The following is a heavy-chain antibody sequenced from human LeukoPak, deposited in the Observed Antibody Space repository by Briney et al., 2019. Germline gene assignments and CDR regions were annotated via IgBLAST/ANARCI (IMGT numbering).Heavy chain of an antibody. CDR2: MNPNSGNT. Sequence: ASVKVSCKASGYTFTSYDINWVRQATGQGLEWMGWMNPNSGNTGYAQKFQGRVTITRNTSISTAYMELSSLRSEDTAVYYCATYGGYCSSTSCYIRRYYYYYMDVWGKGTTVTVSS. V-gene: IGHV1-8*03. J-gene: IGHJ6*03. D-gene: IGHD2-2*02. CDR1: GYTFTSYD. CDR3: ATYGGYCSSTSCYIRRYYYYYMDV.